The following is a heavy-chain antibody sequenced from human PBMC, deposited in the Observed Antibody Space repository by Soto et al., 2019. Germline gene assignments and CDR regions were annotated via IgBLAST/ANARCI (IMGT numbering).Heavy chain of an antibody. D-gene: IGHD3-10*01. CDR1: GFTVSSNY. V-gene: IGHV3-53*01. CDR2: IYSGGST. Sequence: GGSLRLSCAASGFTVSSNYMSWVRQAPGKGLEWVSVIYSGGSTYYADSVKGRFTISRDNSKNTLYLQMNSLRAEDTAVYYCARDKGLWFGSEGYYYYYGMDVWGQGTTVTVSS. J-gene: IGHJ6*02. CDR3: ARDKGLWFGSEGYYYYYGMDV.